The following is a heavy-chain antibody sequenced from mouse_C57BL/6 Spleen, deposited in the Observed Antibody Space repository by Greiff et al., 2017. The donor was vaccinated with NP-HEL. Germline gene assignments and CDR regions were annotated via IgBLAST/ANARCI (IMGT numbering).Heavy chain of an antibody. CDR2: IYPGDGDT. J-gene: IGHJ4*01. D-gene: IGHD1-1*01. CDR1: GYAFSSYW. V-gene: IGHV1-80*01. CDR3: ARYSPHYYGSTPYAMDY. Sequence: VQLQQSGAELVKPGASVKISCKASGYAFSSYWMNWVKQRPGKGLEWIGQIYPGDGDTNYNGKFKGKATLTADKSSSTAYMQLSSLTSEDSAVYFCARYSPHYYGSTPYAMDYWGQGTSVTVSS.